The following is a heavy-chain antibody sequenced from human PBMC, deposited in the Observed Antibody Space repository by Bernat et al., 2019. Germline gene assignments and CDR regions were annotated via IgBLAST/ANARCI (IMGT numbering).Heavy chain of an antibody. CDR3: ASGVYYYDSSGYYLDY. V-gene: IGHV4-39*01. Sequence: QLQLQESGPGLVKPSETLSLTCTVSGGSISSSSYYWGWIRQPPGKGLEWIGSIYYSGSTYYNPSLKSRVTISVDTSKNQFSLKLSPVTAADTAVYYCASGVYYYDSSGYYLDYWGQGTLVTVSS. CDR1: GGSISSSSYY. J-gene: IGHJ4*02. CDR2: IYYSGST. D-gene: IGHD3-22*01.